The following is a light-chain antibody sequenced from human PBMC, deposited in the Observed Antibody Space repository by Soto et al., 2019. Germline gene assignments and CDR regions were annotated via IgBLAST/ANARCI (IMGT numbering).Light chain of an antibody. V-gene: IGKV3-20*01. CDR2: SAS. J-gene: IGKJ3*01. Sequence: EIVLTQSPGTLSLSPGERATLSCRASQSVNSNYLAWYQQKPGQAPRLLIYSASSRATGIPDRFSGSGSGTDFTLTISRLEPEDFAVYYCQQYGSSPPFTFGPGTKVDIK. CDR1: QSVNSNY. CDR3: QQYGSSPPFT.